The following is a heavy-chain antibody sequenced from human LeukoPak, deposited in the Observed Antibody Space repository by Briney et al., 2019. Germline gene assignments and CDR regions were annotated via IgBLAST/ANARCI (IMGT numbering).Heavy chain of an antibody. CDR2: INSNSLYT. Sequence: KSGGSLRLSCAASGFTLSDYYMDWIRQAPGKGLEWVSYINSNSLYTNYADSVKGRFTISRDNAKNSLYLQMNSLRAEDTAVYYCAKYSSSSNLYYGMDVWGPGTTVTVSS. D-gene: IGHD6-13*01. J-gene: IGHJ6*02. CDR3: AKYSSSSNLYYGMDV. V-gene: IGHV3-11*03. CDR1: GFTLSDYY.